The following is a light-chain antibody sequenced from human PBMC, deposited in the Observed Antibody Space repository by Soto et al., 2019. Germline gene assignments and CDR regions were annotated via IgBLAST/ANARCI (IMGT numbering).Light chain of an antibody. CDR3: CSYSGSRTLV. J-gene: IGLJ2*01. Sequence: QSALTQPASVSGSPGQSITISCAGTSSDVGSYNLVSWYQKYPGKAPKLMIYEVTKRPSGVSNRFSGSKSGNTASLTISGLQAEDEADYYCCSYSGSRTLVFGGGTKVTVL. V-gene: IGLV2-23*02. CDR1: SSDVGSYNL. CDR2: EVT.